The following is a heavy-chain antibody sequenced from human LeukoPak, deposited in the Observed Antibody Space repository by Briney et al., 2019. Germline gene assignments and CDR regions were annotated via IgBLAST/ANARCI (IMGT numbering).Heavy chain of an antibody. CDR3: AKLGEVGATLPTFDY. CDR1: GFTFSSYG. Sequence: GGSLRLSCAASGFTFSSYGMSWVRQAPGKGLEWVSVISGSGGSTYYADSAKGRFTISRDNSKNTVYLQMNSLRAEDTAVYYCAKLGEVGATLPTFDYWGQGTLVTVSS. CDR2: ISGSGGST. J-gene: IGHJ4*02. D-gene: IGHD1-26*01. V-gene: IGHV3-23*01.